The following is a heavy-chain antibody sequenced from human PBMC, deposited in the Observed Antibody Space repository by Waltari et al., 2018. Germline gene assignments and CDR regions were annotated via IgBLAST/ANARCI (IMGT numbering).Heavy chain of an antibody. V-gene: IGHV3-7*01. CDR2: IKQDGSEK. D-gene: IGHD2-21*02. J-gene: IGHJ4*02. CDR1: GFTFSSYW. Sequence: EVQLVESGGGLVQPGGSLRLSCAASGFTFSSYWMSWVRQAPGKGLEWVANIKQDGSEKYYVDSVKGRFTISRDNAKNSLYLQMNSLRAEDTAVYYCARDIVVVTALQDYWGQGTLVTVSS. CDR3: ARDIVVVTALQDY.